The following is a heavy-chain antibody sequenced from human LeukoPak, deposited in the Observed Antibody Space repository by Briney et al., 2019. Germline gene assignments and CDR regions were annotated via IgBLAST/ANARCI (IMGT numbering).Heavy chain of an antibody. Sequence: PGGSLRLSCAASGFTFSSYAMSWVRQAPGKGMEWGSAISCSDGSTYYADSVKGRFTISRDNSKNTLYLQMNSLRAEDTAVYYCAKVGYYYGSGSPSNYFDYWGQGTLVTVSS. CDR2: ISCSDGST. D-gene: IGHD3-10*01. CDR3: AKVGYYYGSGSPSNYFDY. CDR1: GFTFSSYA. V-gene: IGHV3-23*01. J-gene: IGHJ4*02.